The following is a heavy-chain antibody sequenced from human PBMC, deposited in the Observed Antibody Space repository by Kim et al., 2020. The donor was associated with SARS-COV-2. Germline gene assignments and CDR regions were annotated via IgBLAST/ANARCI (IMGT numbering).Heavy chain of an antibody. Sequence: ASVKVSCKVSGYTLTKLSLHWVRQTTGQGLEWMGSFDPQYGETIYAQNFQGRVTMTEDTSADTAYLELSSLRSEDTAVYYCATESFSGVVNYALYYWGQGTLVTVSA. D-gene: IGHD3-3*01. CDR3: ATESFSGVVNYALYY. J-gene: IGHJ4*02. CDR2: FDPQYGET. V-gene: IGHV1-24*01. CDR1: GYTLTKLS.